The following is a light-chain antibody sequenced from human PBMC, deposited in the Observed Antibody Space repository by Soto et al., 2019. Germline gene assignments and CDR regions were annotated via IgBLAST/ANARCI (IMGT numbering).Light chain of an antibody. CDR3: QQYENLPT. CDR2: DAS. Sequence: DIQMTQSPSSLSASVGDRVTIICQASQNINNYLNWYQQKPGRAPKLLIYDASNLEAGVPSRFRGSGSGTDFAFTISRLQPEDIATYYCQQYENLPTVGQGTRLEIK. CDR1: QNINNY. V-gene: IGKV1-33*01. J-gene: IGKJ5*01.